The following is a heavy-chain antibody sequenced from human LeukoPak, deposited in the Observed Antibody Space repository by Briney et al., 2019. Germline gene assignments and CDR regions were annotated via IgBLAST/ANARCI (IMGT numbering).Heavy chain of an antibody. D-gene: IGHD3-10*01. Sequence: SETLSLTCTVSGGSISSGNYYWTWIRQPAGKGLEWIGRIYTSGSTNYNPSLKSRVTISVDTSKNQFSLKLTSVTAAGTAVYYCARASRGHDYWGQGTLVTVSS. V-gene: IGHV4-61*02. CDR1: GGSISSGNYY. CDR3: ARASRGHDY. J-gene: IGHJ4*02. CDR2: IYTSGST.